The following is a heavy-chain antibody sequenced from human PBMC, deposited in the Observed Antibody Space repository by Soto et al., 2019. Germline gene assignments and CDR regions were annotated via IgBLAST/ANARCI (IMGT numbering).Heavy chain of an antibody. Sequence: SETLSLTCTGSGGSISSYYWSWIRQPPGKGLEWIGYIYYSGSTNYNPSLKSRVTISVDTSKNQFSLKLSSVTAADTAVYYCARAAVPYYDFWSGYEEAVRNWFDPWGQGTLVTVSS. CDR2: IYYSGST. CDR3: ARAAVPYYDFWSGYEEAVRNWFDP. D-gene: IGHD3-3*01. J-gene: IGHJ5*02. CDR1: GGSISSYY. V-gene: IGHV4-59*01.